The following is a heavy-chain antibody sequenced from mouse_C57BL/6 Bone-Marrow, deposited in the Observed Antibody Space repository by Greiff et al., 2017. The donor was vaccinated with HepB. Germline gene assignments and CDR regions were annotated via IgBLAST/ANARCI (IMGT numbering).Heavy chain of an antibody. V-gene: IGHV5-6*02. CDR2: ISSGGSYT. Sequence: EVKVVESGGDLVKPGGSLKLSCAASGFTFSSYGMSWVRQTPDKRLEWVPTISSGGSYTYYPDSVKGRFTISRDNAKNTLYLQMSSLKSEDTAMYYCARRGGYYVAWFAYWGQGTLVTVSA. CDR1: GFTFSSYG. D-gene: IGHD2-3*01. CDR3: ARRGGYYVAWFAY. J-gene: IGHJ3*01.